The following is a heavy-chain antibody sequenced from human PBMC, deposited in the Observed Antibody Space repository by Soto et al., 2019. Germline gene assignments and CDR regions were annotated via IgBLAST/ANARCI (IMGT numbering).Heavy chain of an antibody. CDR2: ISNDGSQE. Sequence: QVQLVESGGGVVQPGRSLRLSCVASGFPFSSYGMFWVRQAPGKGLEWVAGISNDGSQEHYADSVKGRFTISRDNSKNTLFVQMNSLRPEDTAVDYCAKDGHNIFFYNYGMDVWGQGTTVSVSS. CDR1: GFPFSSYG. J-gene: IGHJ6*02. CDR3: AKDGHNIFFYNYGMDV. V-gene: IGHV3-30*18. D-gene: IGHD3-3*02.